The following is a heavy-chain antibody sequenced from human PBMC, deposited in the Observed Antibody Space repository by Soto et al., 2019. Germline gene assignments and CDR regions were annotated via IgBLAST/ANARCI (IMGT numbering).Heavy chain of an antibody. V-gene: IGHV1-46*01. CDR1: GYNFTSHY. Sequence: ASVKVSCKASGYNFTSHYMHWVRRAPGQGLESMGIIYPRGGTTIYAQKFQGRVTMTRDTSTHTFYMELSSLRSEDTAMYYCARVGYSSTGTTFHYHGLDVWGQGTTVTVS. D-gene: IGHD3-22*01. J-gene: IGHJ6*02. CDR2: IYPRGGTT. CDR3: ARVGYSSTGTTFHYHGLDV.